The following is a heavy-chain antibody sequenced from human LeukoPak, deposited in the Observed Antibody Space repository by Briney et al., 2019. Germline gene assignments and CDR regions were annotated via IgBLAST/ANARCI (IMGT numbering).Heavy chain of an antibody. CDR2: LSGSGGST. J-gene: IGHJ3*02. V-gene: IGHV3-23*01. CDR1: GFTLSSYA. Sequence: PGGSLRLSCAASGFTLSSYAMSWVRQAPGKGLEWVSALSGSGGSTYYADSVKGRFTISRDNSKNTLYLQMNSLRAEDTAVYYCAKARSGYSYAPDAFDIWGQGTMVTVSS. D-gene: IGHD5-18*01. CDR3: AKARSGYSYAPDAFDI.